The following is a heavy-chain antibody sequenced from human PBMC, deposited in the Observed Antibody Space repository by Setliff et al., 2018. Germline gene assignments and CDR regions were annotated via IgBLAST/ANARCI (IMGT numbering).Heavy chain of an antibody. Sequence: SETLSLTCSVSDGSMTSGSYYWGWIRQPPGKGLEWIGSVYYSGTAYYNPSLKSRLYMSVDTSKNQFTLKVISVTAADTAVYYCARGGTYRYFDYWGQGALVTVSS. CDR2: VYYSGTA. CDR1: DGSMTSGSYY. J-gene: IGHJ4*02. CDR3: ARGGTYRYFDY. V-gene: IGHV4-39*06.